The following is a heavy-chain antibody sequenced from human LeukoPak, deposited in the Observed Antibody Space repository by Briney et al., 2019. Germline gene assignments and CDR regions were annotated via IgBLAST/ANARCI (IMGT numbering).Heavy chain of an antibody. J-gene: IGHJ4*02. CDR3: AREFDY. CDR2: IKEDGSKQ. V-gene: IGHV3-7*03. Sequence: GGSLRLSCAASGFTFNTDWMSWVRQAPGKGLEWVANIKEDGSKQYYVDSVKGRFTISRDNAKNSLYLQMNSLRAEDTALYYCAREFDYWGQGTLVTVSS. CDR1: GFTFNTDW.